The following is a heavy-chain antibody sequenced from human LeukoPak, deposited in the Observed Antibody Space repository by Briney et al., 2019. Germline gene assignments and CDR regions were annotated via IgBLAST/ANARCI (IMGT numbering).Heavy chain of an antibody. Sequence: GASVKVPCKASGYTFTDSYMHWVRQAPGQGLEWIGWINPNSGGTNYAQKFQGRVTMIRDTSISTAYMELSRLRSDDTAVYYCARMISSSWYYYYMDVWGKGTTVTVSS. J-gene: IGHJ6*03. CDR2: INPNSGGT. CDR1: GYTFTDSY. V-gene: IGHV1-2*02. D-gene: IGHD6-13*01. CDR3: ARMISSSWYYYYMDV.